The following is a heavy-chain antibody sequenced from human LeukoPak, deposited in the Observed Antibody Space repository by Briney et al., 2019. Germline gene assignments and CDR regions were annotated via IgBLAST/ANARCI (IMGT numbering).Heavy chain of an antibody. Sequence: GESLKISCKGSGYSFTSYWIGWVRQMPGKGLEWMGIIYPGDSDTRYSPSFQGQVTISADKSISTAYLQWSSLKASDTAMYYCARGSCNSTSCYTAFDIWGQGTMVTVSS. CDR2: IYPGDSDT. J-gene: IGHJ3*02. D-gene: IGHD2-2*02. CDR1: GYSFTSYW. V-gene: IGHV5-51*01. CDR3: ARGSCNSTSCYTAFDI.